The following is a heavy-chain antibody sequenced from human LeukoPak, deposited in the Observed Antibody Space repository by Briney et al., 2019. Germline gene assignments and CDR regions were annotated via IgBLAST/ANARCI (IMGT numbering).Heavy chain of an antibody. J-gene: IGHJ5*02. D-gene: IGHD3-9*01. CDR3: ARDSHYDISPTYNWFDP. CDR2: IYYSGST. Sequence: SETLSLTCTVSGGSISSSSYYWGWIRQPPGKGLEWIGSIYYSGSTYYNPSLKSRVTISVDTSKNQFSLKLSSVTAADTAVYYCARDSHYDISPTYNWFDPWGQGTLVTVSS. CDR1: GGSISSSSYY. V-gene: IGHV4-39*07.